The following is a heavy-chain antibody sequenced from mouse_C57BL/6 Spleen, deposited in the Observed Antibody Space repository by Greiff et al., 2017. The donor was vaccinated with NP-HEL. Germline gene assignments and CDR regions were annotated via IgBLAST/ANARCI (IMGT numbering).Heavy chain of an antibody. J-gene: IGHJ4*01. Sequence: VQLKESGAELVRPGASVKLSCTASGFNIKDDYMHWVKQRPEQGLEWIGWIDPENGDTEYASKFQGKATITADTSSNTAYLQLSSLTSEDTAVYYCTTGSPYYYAMDYWGQGTSVTVSS. V-gene: IGHV14-4*01. CDR2: IDPENGDT. CDR3: TTGSPYYYAMDY. CDR1: GFNIKDDY.